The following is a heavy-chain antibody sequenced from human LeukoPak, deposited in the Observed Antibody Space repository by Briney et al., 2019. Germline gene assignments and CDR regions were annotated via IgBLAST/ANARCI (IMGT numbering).Heavy chain of an antibody. V-gene: IGHV3-74*01. CDR3: ARAPSEIGGYYPEYFRH. Sequence: GGSLRLSCAAFGFTFSSYWMHWVRQAPGKGLVWVSRIKSDGSTRYADSVKGRFTISRDNAKNTVSLQMNSLGAEDTGVYYCARAPSEIGGYYPEYFRHWGQGTLVTVSP. D-gene: IGHD3-22*01. CDR2: IKSDGST. J-gene: IGHJ1*01. CDR1: GFTFSSYW.